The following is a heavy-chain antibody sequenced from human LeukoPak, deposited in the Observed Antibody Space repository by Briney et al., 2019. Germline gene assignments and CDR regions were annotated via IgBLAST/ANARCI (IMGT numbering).Heavy chain of an antibody. V-gene: IGHV3-21*01. Sequence: PGGSLRLSCAASGFTFSSYSMNWVRQAPGKGLEWVSSISSSSSYIYYADSVKGRFTISRDNAKNSLYLQMNSLRAEDTAVYYCARGIAAGGSVFGYYYYGMDVWGQGTTVTVSS. CDR2: ISSSSSYI. D-gene: IGHD6-13*01. J-gene: IGHJ6*02. CDR1: GFTFSSYS. CDR3: ARGIAAGGSVFGYYYYGMDV.